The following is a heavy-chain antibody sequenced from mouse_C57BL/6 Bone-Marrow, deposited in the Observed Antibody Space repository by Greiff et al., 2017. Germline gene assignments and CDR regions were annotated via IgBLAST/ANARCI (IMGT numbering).Heavy chain of an antibody. J-gene: IGHJ3*01. V-gene: IGHV1-59*01. Sequence: QVQLKQPGAELVRPGTSVKLSCKASGYTFTSYWMHWVKQRPGQGLEWIGVIDPSDSYTNYNQKFKGKATLTVDTSSSTAYMQLSSLTSEASAVYYCARGAPYSRRGFAYWGQGTLVTVSA. CDR3: ARGAPYSRRGFAY. CDR2: IDPSDSYT. CDR1: GYTFTSYW.